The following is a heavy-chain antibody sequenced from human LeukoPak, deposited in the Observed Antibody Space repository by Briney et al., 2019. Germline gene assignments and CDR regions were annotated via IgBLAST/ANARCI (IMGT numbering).Heavy chain of an antibody. V-gene: IGHV4-59*08. CDR1: GASLISYH. CDR2: VHYSGST. D-gene: IGHD5-24*01. J-gene: IGHJ4*02. Sequence: SETLSLTCSVSGASLISYHWSWVRQPPGKGLEWIGFVHYSGSTNYNPSLKSRVTISSDTSKNQFSLSLTSVTAADTALYYCASSPLESRRDAYNFYFDYWGQGALVTVSS. CDR3: ASSPLESRRDAYNFYFDY.